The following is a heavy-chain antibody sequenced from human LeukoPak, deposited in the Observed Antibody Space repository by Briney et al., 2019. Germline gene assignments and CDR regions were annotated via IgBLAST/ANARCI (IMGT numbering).Heavy chain of an antibody. J-gene: IGHJ5*02. V-gene: IGHV4-61*02. D-gene: IGHD6-19*01. CDR1: GGSISSGSYY. CDR2: IYTSGST. CDR3: AREGSGWYNNWFDP. Sequence: SETLSLTCTVSGGSISSGSYYWSWIRQPAGKGLEWIGRIYTSGSTNYNPSLKSRVTISVDTSKNQFSLKLSSVTAADTAVYYCAREGSGWYNNWFDPWGQGTLVTVSS.